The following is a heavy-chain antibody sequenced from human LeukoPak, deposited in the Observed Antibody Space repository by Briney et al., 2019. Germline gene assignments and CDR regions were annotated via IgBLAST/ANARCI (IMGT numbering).Heavy chain of an antibody. CDR1: GFTFSSYS. J-gene: IGHJ4*02. V-gene: IGHV3-48*02. CDR3: ARVTKRLFDY. CDR2: ISSSSSTI. Sequence: PGGSPRLSCAASGFTFSSYSMNWVRQAPGKGLEWVSYISSSSSTIYYADSVKGRFTISRDNAKNSLYLQMSSLRDEDTAVYYCARVTKRLFDYWGQGTLVTVSS.